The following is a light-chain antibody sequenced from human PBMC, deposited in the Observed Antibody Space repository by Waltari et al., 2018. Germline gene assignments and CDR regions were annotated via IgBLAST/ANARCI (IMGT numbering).Light chain of an antibody. CDR1: SSDVGGYNY. V-gene: IGLV2-14*03. J-gene: IGLJ1*01. Sequence: QSALTQPASVSGSPGQSITISCTGTSSDVGGYNYVSWYQKHPGTTPQPTIFDVNRRPSGVSHRFSGSKSGNTASLTISGLQAEDEADYYCGSYTTRATHVFGIGTKVTVL. CDR3: GSYTTRATHV. CDR2: DVN.